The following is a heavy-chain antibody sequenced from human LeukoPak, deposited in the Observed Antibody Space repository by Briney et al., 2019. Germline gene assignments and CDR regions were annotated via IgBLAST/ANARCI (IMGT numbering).Heavy chain of an antibody. D-gene: IGHD2-2*01. CDR2: VSYSWTT. V-gene: IGHV4-39*02. CDR1: GGSISSSTYY. CDR3: ARDTPAVRNNCVDP. J-gene: IGHJ5*02. Sequence: PSETLSLTCTVSGGSISSSTYYWGWVRQPPGKGLEWIGSVSYSWTTYYNTSLRSRVTISIDTSRNQFSLKVTSVTAADTAVYYCARDTPAVRNNCVDPWGQGTLVTVSS.